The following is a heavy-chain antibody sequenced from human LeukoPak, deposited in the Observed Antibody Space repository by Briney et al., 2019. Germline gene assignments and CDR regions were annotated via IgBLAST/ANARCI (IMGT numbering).Heavy chain of an antibody. V-gene: IGHV3-48*01. CDR2: ISSSGSTI. CDR1: EFTLSSFS. Sequence: GGSLRLSCAASEFTLSSFSMNWVRQAPGKGLEWVSYISSSGSTIYYADSVKGRFTISRENAKNSLYLQMNSLTAGDTALYYCARTRLGATRDFDIWGQGTMVTVSS. CDR3: ARTRLGATRDFDI. J-gene: IGHJ3*02. D-gene: IGHD1-26*01.